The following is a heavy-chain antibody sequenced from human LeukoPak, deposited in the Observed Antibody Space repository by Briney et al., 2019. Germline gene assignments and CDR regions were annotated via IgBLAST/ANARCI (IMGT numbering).Heavy chain of an antibody. D-gene: IGHD3-10*01. CDR1: GFTFSSYW. CDR2: IKQDGSEK. CDR3: ARDGRLLWFGELSFEIDY. Sequence: PGGSLRLSCAASGFTFSSYWMSWVRQAPGKGLEWVANIKQDGSEKYYVDPVKGRFTISRDNAKNSLYLQMNSLRAEDTAVYYCARDGRLLWFGELSFEIDYWGQGTLVTVSS. J-gene: IGHJ4*02. V-gene: IGHV3-7*01.